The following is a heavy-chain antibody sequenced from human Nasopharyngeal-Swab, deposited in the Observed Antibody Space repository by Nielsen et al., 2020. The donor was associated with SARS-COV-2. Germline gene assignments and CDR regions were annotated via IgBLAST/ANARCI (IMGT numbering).Heavy chain of an antibody. V-gene: IGHV1-46*02. CDR1: EYTINNYY. Sequence: ASVKVSCKASEYTINNYYIHWMRQSPGQGLEWMGIMIPGGGGTNYAQNFQGRVTMTRDTSTSTVSMELSSLRFEDTAVYYCARAWYYYDSSGYETEYYFDYWGQGTLVTVSS. CDR3: ARAWYYYDSSGYETEYYFDY. D-gene: IGHD3-22*01. CDR2: MIPGGGGT. J-gene: IGHJ4*02.